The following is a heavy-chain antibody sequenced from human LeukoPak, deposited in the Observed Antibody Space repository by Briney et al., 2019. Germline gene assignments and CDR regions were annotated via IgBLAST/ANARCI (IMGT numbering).Heavy chain of an antibody. Sequence: PRGSLRLSCAASGFTFSSYALSWVRQAPGKGLEWVSAISESGGTTYYADSVKGRFTISRDSSKNTLYLQMNSLRADDTALYYCAKDEDWASGHYLDYWGQGTLVTVSS. D-gene: IGHD3-10*01. CDR1: GFTFSSYA. V-gene: IGHV3-23*01. CDR3: AKDEDWASGHYLDY. CDR2: ISESGGTT. J-gene: IGHJ4*02.